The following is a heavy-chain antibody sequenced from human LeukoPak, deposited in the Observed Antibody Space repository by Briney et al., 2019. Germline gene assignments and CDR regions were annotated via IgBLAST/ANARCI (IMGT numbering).Heavy chain of an antibody. D-gene: IGHD7-27*01. V-gene: IGHV3-23*01. Sequence: GSRKGRFTISRDNSKNTLYLQMNSLRAEDTAVYYCARGRRTGDRGYYFDYWGQGTLVTVSS. CDR3: ARGRRTGDRGYYFDY. J-gene: IGHJ4*02.